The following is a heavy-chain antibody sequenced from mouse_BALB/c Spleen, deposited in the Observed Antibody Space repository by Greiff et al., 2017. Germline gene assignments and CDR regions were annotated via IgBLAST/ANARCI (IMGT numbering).Heavy chain of an antibody. V-gene: IGHV3-2*02. CDR2: ISYSGST. Sequence: EVKLQESGPGLVKPSQSLSLTCTVTGYSITSDYAWNWIRQFPGNKLEWMGYISYSGSTSYNPSLKSRISITRDTSKNQFFLQLNSVTTEDTATYYCARYRTARATFYAMDYWGQGTSVTVSS. D-gene: IGHD3-2*01. J-gene: IGHJ4*01. CDR1: GYSITSDYA. CDR3: ARYRTARATFYAMDY.